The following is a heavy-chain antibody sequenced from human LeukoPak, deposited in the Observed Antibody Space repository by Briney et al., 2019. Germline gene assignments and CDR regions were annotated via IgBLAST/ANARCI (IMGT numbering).Heavy chain of an antibody. CDR2: ISGSGGST. J-gene: IGHJ4*02. D-gene: IGHD2-15*01. V-gene: IGHV3-23*01. CDR1: GFTFSSYG. CDR3: AKGCGGSCYSEFDH. Sequence: PGGSLRLSCAASGFTFSSYGMHWVRQAPGKGLECVSGISGSGGSTYYADSVKGRFTISRDNSKNTLYPQMNSLRAEDTAIYYCAKGCGGSCYSEFDHWGQGTLVTVSS.